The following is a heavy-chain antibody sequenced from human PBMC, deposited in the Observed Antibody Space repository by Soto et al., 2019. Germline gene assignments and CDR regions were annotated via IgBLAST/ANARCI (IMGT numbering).Heavy chain of an antibody. CDR3: ASVIPPVAYKYCSSTISYSAPPPWFDS. Sequence: ASVKVSFKASGYTFTSYAMHWVRQAPGQRLEWMGWINAGNGNTKYSQKFQGRVTITRDTSASTAYMELSSLRSEDTAVYYCASVIPPVAYKYCSSTISYSAPPPWFDSWGQATLLTVPS. J-gene: IGHJ5*01. CDR1: GYTFTSYA. V-gene: IGHV1-3*01. D-gene: IGHD2-2*01. CDR2: INAGNGNT.